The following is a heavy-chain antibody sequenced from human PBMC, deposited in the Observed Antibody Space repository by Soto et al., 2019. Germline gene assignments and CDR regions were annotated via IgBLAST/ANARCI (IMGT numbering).Heavy chain of an antibody. V-gene: IGHV4-39*01. CDR2: IYSSGST. J-gene: IGHJ4*02. CDR3: ARHRTSRIVGATMASFDY. CDR1: GGSISSSSYY. Sequence: SETLSLTCTVSGGSISSSSYYWGWIRQPPGKGLEWIGSIYSSGSTYYNPSLKSRVTISVDTSKNQFSLKLSSVTAADTAVYYCARHRTSRIVGATMASFDYWGQGTLVTVSS. D-gene: IGHD1-26*01.